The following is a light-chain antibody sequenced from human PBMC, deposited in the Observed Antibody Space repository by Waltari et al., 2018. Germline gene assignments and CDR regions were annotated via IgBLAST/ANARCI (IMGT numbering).Light chain of an antibody. V-gene: IGLV2-23*01. J-gene: IGLJ1*01. CDR2: EGV. CDR1: SSDFGTYDL. CDR3: CSYAGTTTYV. Sequence: QPVLTQSASVSGSAGQSITISCTGTSSDFGTYDLVSWYQHHPGKAPKVIIYEGVKRPSGGSDRCSGSKSGTTASLTISGLQADDEAEYCCCSYAGTTTYVFGGGTSVTVL.